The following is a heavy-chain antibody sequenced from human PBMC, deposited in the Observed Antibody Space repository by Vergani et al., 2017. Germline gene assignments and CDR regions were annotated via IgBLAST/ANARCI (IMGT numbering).Heavy chain of an antibody. Sequence: QVQLVQSGAEVKKPGASVKVSCKASGYTFTDYFKHWVRQAPGQGLEWMGWINPNSGGTNYAQKFQGRVTMTRDTSISTAYMELSNLRSDDTAVYYCARVGTSSNRDYFDCWGQRALVTVSS. CDR2: INPNSGGT. J-gene: IGHJ4*02. V-gene: IGHV1-2*02. D-gene: IGHD2-2*01. CDR1: GYTFTDYF. CDR3: ARVGTSSNRDYFDC.